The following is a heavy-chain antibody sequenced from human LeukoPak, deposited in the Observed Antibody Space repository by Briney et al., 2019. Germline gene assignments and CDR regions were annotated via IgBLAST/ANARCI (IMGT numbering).Heavy chain of an antibody. CDR2: IYYSGST. CDR3: ASRGYSSSFDY. CDR1: GGSISSYY. Sequence: SETLSLTCTVSGGSISSYYWSWIRQPPGKGLEWIGYIYYSGSTNYNPSLKSRVTISVDTSKNQFSLKLSSVTAADTAVYYCASRGYSSSFDYWGQGTLVTVSS. V-gene: IGHV4-59*08. J-gene: IGHJ4*02. D-gene: IGHD6-13*01.